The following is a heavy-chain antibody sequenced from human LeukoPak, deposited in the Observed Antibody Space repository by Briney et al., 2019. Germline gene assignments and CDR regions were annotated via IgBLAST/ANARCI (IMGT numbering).Heavy chain of an antibody. Sequence: ASVKASCKASGYTFTSYDINWVRQATGQGLEWMGWMNPNSGNTGYAQKFQGRVPMTRNTSISTAYMELSSLRSEDTAVYYCARVKSGWSVSKRYGMDVWGQGTTVTVSS. D-gene: IGHD6-19*01. J-gene: IGHJ6*02. CDR3: ARVKSGWSVSKRYGMDV. CDR1: GYTFTSYD. V-gene: IGHV1-8*01. CDR2: MNPNSGNT.